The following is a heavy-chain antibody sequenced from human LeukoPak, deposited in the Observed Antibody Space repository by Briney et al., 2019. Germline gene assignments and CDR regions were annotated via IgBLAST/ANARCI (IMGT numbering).Heavy chain of an antibody. CDR2: ISYDGSNK. CDR3: ARDGGPYGSGRRGAFDP. CDR1: GFTFSSYA. J-gene: IGHJ5*02. Sequence: GGSLRLSCAASGFTFSSYAMHWVRQAPGKGLEWVAVISYDGSNKYYADSVKGRFTISRDNSKNTLYLQMNSLRAEDTAVYYCARDGGPYGSGRRGAFDPWGQGTLVTVSS. D-gene: IGHD3-10*01. V-gene: IGHV3-30*01.